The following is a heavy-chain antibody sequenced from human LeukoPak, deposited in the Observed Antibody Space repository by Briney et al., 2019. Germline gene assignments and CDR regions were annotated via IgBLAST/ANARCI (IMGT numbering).Heavy chain of an antibody. D-gene: IGHD6-19*01. CDR2: IYSGGVT. V-gene: IGHV3-53*01. CDR3: ARAPSGWSDYWYFDL. Sequence: QTGGSLRLSCAASGFTFSYAWMSWVRQAPGKGLEWVSLIYSGGVTYYADSVKGRFIISRDNSKNTLFLQMNSLRAEDTAVYYCARAPSGWSDYWYFDLWGRGTLVTVSS. CDR1: GFTFSYAW. J-gene: IGHJ2*01.